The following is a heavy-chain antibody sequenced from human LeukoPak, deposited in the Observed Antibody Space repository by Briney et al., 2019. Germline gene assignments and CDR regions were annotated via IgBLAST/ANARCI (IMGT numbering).Heavy chain of an antibody. J-gene: IGHJ4*02. CDR3: ARMLAYYYDSSGYVVFDY. V-gene: IGHV1-18*01. CDR2: ISAYNGNT. Sequence: ASVKVSCKASGYTFTSYGISWVRQAPGQGLEWMGWISAYNGNTNYAQKLRGRVTMTTDTSTSTAYMELRSLRSDDTAVYYCARMLAYYYDSSGYVVFDYWGQGTLVTVSS. CDR1: GYTFTSYG. D-gene: IGHD3-22*01.